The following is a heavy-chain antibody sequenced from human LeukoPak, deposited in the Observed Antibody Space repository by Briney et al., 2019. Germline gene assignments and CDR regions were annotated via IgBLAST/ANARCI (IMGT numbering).Heavy chain of an antibody. CDR2: INTDGSST. J-gene: IGHJ3*02. CDR3: ARVIGWDEPFDI. Sequence: GGSLRLSCAASGFTFSSYEMNWVRQAPGKGLVWVSRINTDGSSTNYADSVKGRFTVSRDNAKNTLYLQVNSLRAEDTAIYYCARVIGWDEPFDIWGQGTMVTVSS. CDR1: GFTFSSYE. D-gene: IGHD1-26*01. V-gene: IGHV3-74*01.